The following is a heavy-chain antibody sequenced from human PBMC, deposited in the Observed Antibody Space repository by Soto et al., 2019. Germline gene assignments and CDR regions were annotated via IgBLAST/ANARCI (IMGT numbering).Heavy chain of an antibody. V-gene: IGHV3-23*01. CDR2: ISGSGGST. J-gene: IGHJ4*02. CDR1: GSTFSSYA. Sequence: EVQLLESGGGLVQPGGSLRLSCAASGSTFSSYAMSWVRQAPGKGLEWVSAISGSGGSTYYADSVKGRFTISRDNCKNTLYLQMNSLRAEDTAVYYCAKDPDYCSGGSCYPVFDYWGQGTLVTVFS. CDR3: AKDPDYCSGGSCYPVFDY. D-gene: IGHD2-15*01.